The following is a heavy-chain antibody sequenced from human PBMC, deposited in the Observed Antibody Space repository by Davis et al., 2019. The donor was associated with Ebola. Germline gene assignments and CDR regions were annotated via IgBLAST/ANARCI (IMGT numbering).Heavy chain of an antibody. CDR1: GFTFSSYG. D-gene: IGHD3-10*01. CDR3: AKGGYYGSGDHFDY. V-gene: IGHV3-30*18. Sequence: PGGSLRLSCAASGFTFSSYGMHWVRQAPGKGLEWVAVISYDGSNKYYADSVKGRFTISRDNSKNTLYLQMNSLRAEDTAVYYCAKGGYYGSGDHFDYWGQGTLVTVSS. CDR2: ISYDGSNK. J-gene: IGHJ4*02.